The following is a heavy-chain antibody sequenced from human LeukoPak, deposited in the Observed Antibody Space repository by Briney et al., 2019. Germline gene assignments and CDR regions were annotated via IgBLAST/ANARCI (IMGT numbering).Heavy chain of an antibody. CDR1: GFTFSSYR. Sequence: GGSLRLSCAASGFTFSSYRMNWVRQAPGKGLEWVSYISSSSSTIYYADSVKGRFTISRDIAKNSLYLQMNSLRAEDTAVYFCARDTSGFLEILGDAFDMWGQGTVVTVSS. CDR2: ISSSSSTI. V-gene: IGHV3-48*01. D-gene: IGHD3-3*01. CDR3: ARDTSGFLEILGDAFDM. J-gene: IGHJ3*02.